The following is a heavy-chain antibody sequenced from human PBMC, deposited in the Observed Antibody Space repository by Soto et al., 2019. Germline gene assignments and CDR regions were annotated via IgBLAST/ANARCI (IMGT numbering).Heavy chain of an antibody. CDR1: GYTFTGYY. V-gene: IGHV1-2*02. CDR2: INPNSGGT. CDR3: ASLGRYYDIWTGYRKGPNAFDI. J-gene: IGHJ3*02. D-gene: IGHD3-9*01. Sequence: VKLACKASGYTFTGYYMHWVRHAPGQGLEWMGWINPNSGGTNYAQKSQGRVTMTRDTSISTAYMELSRLRSDDTAVYYCASLGRYYDIWTGYRKGPNAFDIWGQGTMVTVSS.